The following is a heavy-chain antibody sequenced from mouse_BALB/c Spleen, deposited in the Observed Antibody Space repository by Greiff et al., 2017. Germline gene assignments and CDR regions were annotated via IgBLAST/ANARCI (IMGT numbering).Heavy chain of an antibody. CDR1: GFTFSSYA. V-gene: IGHV5-9-4*01. CDR2: ISSGGSYT. D-gene: IGHD4-1*01. J-gene: IGHJ3*01. CDR3: ARDGLGRAY. Sequence: EVQVVESGGGLVKPGGSLKLSCAASGFTFSSYAMSWVRQSPEKRLEWVAEISSGGSYTYYPDTVTGRFTISRDNAKNTLYLEMSSLRSEDTAMYYCARDGLGRAYWGQGTLVTVSA.